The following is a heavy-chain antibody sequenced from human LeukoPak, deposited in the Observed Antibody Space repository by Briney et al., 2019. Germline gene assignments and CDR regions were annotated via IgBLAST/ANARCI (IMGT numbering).Heavy chain of an antibody. V-gene: IGHV3-7*01. CDR1: GSTFSSYW. Sequence: GGSLRLSCAASGSTFSSYWMSWVRQAPGKGLEWVANIKQEGSEKYYVDSVRGRFTISRENAKNSLYLQTNSLRAEDTAVYYCASVRIAVTSSYSFDYWGQGTLVTVSS. J-gene: IGHJ4*02. D-gene: IGHD6-19*01. CDR2: IKQEGSEK. CDR3: ASVRIAVTSSYSFDY.